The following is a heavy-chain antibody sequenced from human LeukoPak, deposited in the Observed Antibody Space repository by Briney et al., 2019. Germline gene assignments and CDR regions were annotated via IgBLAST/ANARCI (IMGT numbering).Heavy chain of an antibody. CDR1: GVTFSSNA. D-gene: IGHD1-20*01. CDR2: INHSGST. Sequence: GSLRLSCAASGVTFSSNAMSWVRQPPGKGLEWIGEINHSGSTNYNPSLKSRVTISVDTSKNQFSLKLSSVTAADTAVYYCARPSNNWNAGDYWGQGTLVTVSS. V-gene: IGHV4-34*01. J-gene: IGHJ4*02. CDR3: ARPSNNWNAGDY.